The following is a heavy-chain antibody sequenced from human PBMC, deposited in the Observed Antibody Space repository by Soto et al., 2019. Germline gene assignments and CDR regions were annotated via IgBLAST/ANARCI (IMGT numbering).Heavy chain of an antibody. CDR1: GGSFSGYY. D-gene: IGHD1-7*01. CDR3: ARVPGRYNWNYRGYFDY. J-gene: IGHJ4*02. CDR2: INHSGST. V-gene: IGHV4-34*01. Sequence: QVQLQQWGAGLLKPSETLSLTCAVYGGSFSGYYWSWIHQPPGKGLEWIGEINHSGSTNYNPSLKSRVTISVDTSKNQFSLKLSSVTAADTAVYYCARVPGRYNWNYRGYFDYWGQGTLVTVSS.